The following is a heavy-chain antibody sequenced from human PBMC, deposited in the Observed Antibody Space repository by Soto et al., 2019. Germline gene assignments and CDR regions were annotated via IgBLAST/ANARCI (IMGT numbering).Heavy chain of an antibody. D-gene: IGHD6-6*01. CDR1: GGSISSGAYY. V-gene: IGHV4-31*03. Sequence: KTSETLSLTCTVSGGSISSGAYYWSWIRQHPGEALEWIGYIYYSGNTYYNPSLKSRVMISVDTSKNQFSLRLSSVTAADTAVYYCARVGISSSDAFDNWGHGTMVTVSS. CDR3: ARVGISSSDAFDN. CDR2: IYYSGNT. J-gene: IGHJ3*02.